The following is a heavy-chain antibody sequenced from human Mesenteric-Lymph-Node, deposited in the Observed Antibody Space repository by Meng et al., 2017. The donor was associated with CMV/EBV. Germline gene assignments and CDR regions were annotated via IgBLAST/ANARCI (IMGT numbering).Heavy chain of an antibody. CDR3: AVTTVTLYYFDY. V-gene: IGHV3-20*04. Sequence: GESLKISCAASGFTFDDYGMSWVRQAPGKGLEWVSGINWNGGSTGYADSVKGRFTISRDNAKNSLYLQMNSLRAEDTALYYCAVTTVTLYYFDYWGQGTLVTVSS. J-gene: IGHJ4*02. D-gene: IGHD4-17*01. CDR1: GFTFDDYG. CDR2: INWNGGST.